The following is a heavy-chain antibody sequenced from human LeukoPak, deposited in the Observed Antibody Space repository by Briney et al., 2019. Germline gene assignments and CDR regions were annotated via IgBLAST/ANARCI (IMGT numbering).Heavy chain of an antibody. J-gene: IGHJ4*02. Sequence: TGGSLRLSCAASGFTFSSYAMHWVRQAPGKGLEWVAVISYDGSNKYYADSVKGRFTISRDNSKNTLYLQMNSLRAEDTAVYYCAKTYYYDSSGYRDDYWGQGTLVTVSS. V-gene: IGHV3-30*04. D-gene: IGHD3-22*01. CDR3: AKTYYYDSSGYRDDY. CDR2: ISYDGSNK. CDR1: GFTFSSYA.